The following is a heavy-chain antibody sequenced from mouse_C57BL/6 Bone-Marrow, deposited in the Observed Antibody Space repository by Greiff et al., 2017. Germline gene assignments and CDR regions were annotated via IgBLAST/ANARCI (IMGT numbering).Heavy chain of an antibody. CDR1: GYSITSGYY. Sequence: EVQLQQSGPGLVKPSQSLSLTCSVTGYSITSGYYWNWIRQFPGNKLEWMGYISYDGSNNYNPILKNRISITRDTSKNQFFLKLNSVTTEDTATYYCARGITTVVDYWYFDVWGTGTTVTGSS. CDR2: ISYDGSN. CDR3: ARGITTVVDYWYFDV. J-gene: IGHJ1*03. D-gene: IGHD1-1*01. V-gene: IGHV3-6*01.